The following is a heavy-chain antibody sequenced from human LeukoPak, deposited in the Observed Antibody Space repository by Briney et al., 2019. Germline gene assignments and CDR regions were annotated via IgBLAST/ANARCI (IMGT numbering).Heavy chain of an antibody. Sequence: PGGSLRLSCAASGFTFSSYSINWVRQAPGKGLEWVSYISSSSNTIYYADSVKGRFTISRDNAKNSLYLQMNSLRAEDTAVYYCARARGYSYGLDYWGQGTLVTVSS. V-gene: IGHV3-48*01. D-gene: IGHD5-18*01. CDR3: ARARGYSYGLDY. CDR2: ISSSSNTI. J-gene: IGHJ4*02. CDR1: GFTFSSYS.